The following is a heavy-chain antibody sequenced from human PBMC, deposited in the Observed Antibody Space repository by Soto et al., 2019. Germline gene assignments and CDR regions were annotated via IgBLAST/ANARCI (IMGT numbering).Heavy chain of an antibody. J-gene: IGHJ4*02. V-gene: IGHV4-31*03. D-gene: IGHD5-18*01. Sequence: QVQLQESGPGLVKPSQTLSLTCTVSGGSISSGGYYWSWIRQHPGKGLEWIGYIYYSGSTYYNPSLKSRVTTSEDPSKNQFSLKLSSVPAADTAVYYCARSGYSYGPNPLLYWGQGTLVTVSS. CDR3: ARSGYSYGPNPLLY. CDR1: GGSISSGGYY. CDR2: IYYSGST.